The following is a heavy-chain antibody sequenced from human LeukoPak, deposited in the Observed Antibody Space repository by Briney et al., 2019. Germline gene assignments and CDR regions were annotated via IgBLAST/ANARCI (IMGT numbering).Heavy chain of an antibody. CDR1: VYTFTSYG. CDR3: ARVVRSSVAGTRGFDY. V-gene: IGHV1-18*01. D-gene: IGHD6-19*01. CDR2: ISSYNGNT. J-gene: IGHJ4*02. Sequence: GASVNVSCKASVYTFTSYGISWVRQARGQGREWMGLISSYNGNTNYAQKLQGRVTMTTDTSTSTAYMELSSLRSDDTAVYYCARVVRSSVAGTRGFDYWGQGTLVTVSS.